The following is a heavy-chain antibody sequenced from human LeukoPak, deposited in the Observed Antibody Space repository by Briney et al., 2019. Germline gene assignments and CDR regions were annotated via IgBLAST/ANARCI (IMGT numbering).Heavy chain of an antibody. D-gene: IGHD3-10*01. V-gene: IGHV1-69*06. CDR3: ARDYGSGSYDY. J-gene: IGHJ4*02. CDR1: GGTFSSYA. CDR2: IIPIFGTA. Sequence: ASVKVSCKASGGTFSSYAISWVRQAPGQGLEWMGEIIPIFGTANYAQKFQGRVTITADKSTSTAYMELSSLRSEDTAVYYCARDYGSGSYDYWGQGTLVTVSS.